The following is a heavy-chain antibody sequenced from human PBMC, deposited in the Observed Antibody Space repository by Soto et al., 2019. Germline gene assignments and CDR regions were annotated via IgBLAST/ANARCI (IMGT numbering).Heavy chain of an antibody. J-gene: IGHJ6*02. CDR1: GFIFSSFG. Sequence: QVQLVESGGCVVQPGRSLRLSCAASGFIFSSFGMHWVRQAPGKGLEWVAVMSYDGSTKLYTDSVKGRFTIARDNSKNILYLQMNSLTIEDTAVFYCARSTSSTLNYYYGMDVWGQGTTVTVSS. CDR2: MSYDGSTK. D-gene: IGHD6-6*01. V-gene: IGHV3-30*03. CDR3: ARSTSSTLNYYYGMDV.